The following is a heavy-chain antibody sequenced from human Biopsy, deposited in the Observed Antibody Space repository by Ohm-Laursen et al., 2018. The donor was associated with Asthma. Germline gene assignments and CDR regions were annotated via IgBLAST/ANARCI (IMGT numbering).Heavy chain of an antibody. D-gene: IGHD3-3*01. J-gene: IGHJ5*02. CDR1: GFTFSSYW. Sequence: SLRLSCSATGFTFSSYWMSWVRQAPGKGLEWVANIKQDGSEKYYVDSVKGRFTISRDNAKNSLYLQMNSLRAEDTAVYYCARGTRPNWFDPWGQGTLVTVSS. V-gene: IGHV3-7*05. CDR2: IKQDGSEK. CDR3: ARGTRPNWFDP.